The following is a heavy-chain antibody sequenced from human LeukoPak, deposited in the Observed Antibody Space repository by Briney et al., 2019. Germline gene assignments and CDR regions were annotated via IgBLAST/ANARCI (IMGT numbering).Heavy chain of an antibody. D-gene: IGHD1-26*01. CDR3: ARDLSFGSLDF. CDR1: GFTLSSHG. V-gene: IGHV3-33*01. J-gene: IGHJ4*02. Sequence: SGGSLRLSCAASGFTLSSHGMHWVRQAPGKGLEWVALIWYDGSKGNYADSVKGRFTISRDMSKNTLNLQMNSLRVEDTAVFYCARDLSFGSLDFRGQGTLVTVSS. CDR2: IWYDGSKG.